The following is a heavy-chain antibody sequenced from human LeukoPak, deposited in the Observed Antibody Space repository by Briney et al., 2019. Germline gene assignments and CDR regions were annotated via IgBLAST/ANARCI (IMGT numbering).Heavy chain of an antibody. CDR1: GYTFTSYD. Sequence: ASVKVSCKASGYTFTSYDINWVRQATGQGLEWMGWMNPNSGNTGYAQKFQGRVTMTRNTSISTAYMELSSLRSEDTAVYYCARYFPPSEPLLWFGKKIAWFDPWGQGTLVTVSS. D-gene: IGHD3-10*01. V-gene: IGHV1-8*01. J-gene: IGHJ5*02. CDR2: MNPNSGNT. CDR3: ARYFPPSEPLLWFGKKIAWFDP.